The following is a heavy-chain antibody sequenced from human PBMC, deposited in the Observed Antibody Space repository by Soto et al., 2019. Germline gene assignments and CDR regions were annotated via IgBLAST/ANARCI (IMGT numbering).Heavy chain of an antibody. CDR1: GYTFSNFW. Sequence: PGESLKISCQCSGYTFSNFWIGWVRHLPGQGLEWMGIIYPGDHETRYSPSFLGKVTISAETSINTAYLQWSSLEASDSAFYFCARSPRSSPYFDFWGQGALVTVSS. CDR2: IYPGDHET. V-gene: IGHV5-51*01. CDR3: ARSPRSSPYFDF. D-gene: IGHD6-13*01. J-gene: IGHJ4*02.